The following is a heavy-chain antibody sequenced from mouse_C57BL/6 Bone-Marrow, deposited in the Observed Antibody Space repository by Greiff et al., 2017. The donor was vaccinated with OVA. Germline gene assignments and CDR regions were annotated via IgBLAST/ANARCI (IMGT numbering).Heavy chain of an antibody. Sequence: VQLKESGAVLARPGASVKMSCKISGSTLTNYWMHWVKQRPGQGLEWIGGIYPGNSDTSYNKKFKGKAKLTAVTSASTAYMELSSLTNEYSAVYYYTREYYGSSYCFDDWGQGTTLTVSS. J-gene: IGHJ2*01. D-gene: IGHD1-1*01. CDR2: IYPGNSDT. CDR1: GSTLTNYW. V-gene: IGHV1-5*01. CDR3: TREYYGSSYCFDD.